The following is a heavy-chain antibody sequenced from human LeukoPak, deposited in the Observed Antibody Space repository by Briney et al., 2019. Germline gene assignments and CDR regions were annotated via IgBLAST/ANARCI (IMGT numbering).Heavy chain of an antibody. CDR1: GFTFSSHG. D-gene: IGHD3-10*02. Sequence: PGGSLRLSCVASGFTFSSHGMNWVRQAPGKGLEWVSSISSSGSTIYYADSVKGRFTISRDNAKNSLYLQMNSLRAEDTAVYYCAELGITMIGGVWGKGTTVTISS. CDR2: ISSSGSTI. V-gene: IGHV3-48*04. CDR3: AELGITMIGGV. J-gene: IGHJ6*04.